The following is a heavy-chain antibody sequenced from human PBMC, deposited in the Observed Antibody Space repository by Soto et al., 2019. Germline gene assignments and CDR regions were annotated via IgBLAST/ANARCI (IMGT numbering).Heavy chain of an antibody. CDR1: GFTFSSYS. J-gene: IGHJ3*02. CDR2: ISSSSSTI. V-gene: IGHV3-48*01. D-gene: IGHD5-12*01. Sequence: GGSLRLSCAASGFTFSSYSMNWVRQAPGRGLEWVSYISSSSSTIYYADSVKGRFTISRDNAKNSLYLQMNSLRAEDTAVYYCARDWGYSGYDYSFAFDIWGQGTMVTVSS. CDR3: ARDWGYSGYDYSFAFDI.